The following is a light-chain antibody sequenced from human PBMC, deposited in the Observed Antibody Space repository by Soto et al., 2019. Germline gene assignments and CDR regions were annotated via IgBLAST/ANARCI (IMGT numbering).Light chain of an antibody. V-gene: IGLV2-8*01. J-gene: IGLJ1*01. CDR3: SSYAGSNTFV. CDR1: SSDVGIYNY. CDR2: DVD. Sequence: QSALTQPASVSGSPGQSIAISCTGSSSDVGIYNYVSWYQHHPGKVPKLIIFDVDKWPSGVPDRFSGFKSGNTASLTVSGLRAEDEADYYCSSYAGSNTFVFGTGTKVTVL.